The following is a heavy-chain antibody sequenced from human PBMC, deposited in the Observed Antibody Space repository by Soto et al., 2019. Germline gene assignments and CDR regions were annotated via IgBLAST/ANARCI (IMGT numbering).Heavy chain of an antibody. V-gene: IGHV1-46*01. D-gene: IGHD3-10*01. J-gene: IGHJ5*02. CDR3: ARSSRGVFGIITEGSNWLAP. CDR1: GYTVTSYH. Sequence: VAAVKVSSKGSGYTVTSYHIHSVRQSPGRRVEWMGIINPNGGSTRFAQTLQGRITMTTDKSTSTVYMELRSLRSEDTDVYYCARSSRGVFGIITEGSNWLAPWAQGSLVTASS. CDR2: INPNGGST.